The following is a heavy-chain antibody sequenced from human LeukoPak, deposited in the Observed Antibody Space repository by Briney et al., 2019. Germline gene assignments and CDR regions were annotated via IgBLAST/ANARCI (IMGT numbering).Heavy chain of an antibody. CDR3: ARDCSGGSCYSSIAFDI. Sequence: SETLSLTCTVSGGSISSGGYYWSWIRQHTGKGLEWIGYIYYSGSTYYNPSLKSRVTISVDTSKNQFSLKLSSVTAADTAVYYCARDCSGGSCYSSIAFDIWGQGTMVTVSS. CDR1: GGSISSGGYY. D-gene: IGHD2-15*01. J-gene: IGHJ3*02. CDR2: IYYSGST. V-gene: IGHV4-31*03.